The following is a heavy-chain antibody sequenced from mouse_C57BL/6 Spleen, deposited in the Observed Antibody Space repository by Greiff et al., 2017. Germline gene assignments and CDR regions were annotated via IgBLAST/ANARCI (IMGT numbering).Heavy chain of an antibody. CDR3: TRDLDSSGYEGVPWFAY. D-gene: IGHD3-2*02. CDR2: ISSGGDYI. J-gene: IGHJ3*01. CDR1: GFTFSSYA. V-gene: IGHV5-9-1*02. Sequence: EVKLMESGEGLVKPGGSLKLSCAASGFTFSSYAMSWVRQTPEKRLEWVAYISSGGDYIYYADPVKGRFTISRDNARNTLYLQMSSLKSEDTAMYYCTRDLDSSGYEGVPWFAYWGQGTLVTVSA.